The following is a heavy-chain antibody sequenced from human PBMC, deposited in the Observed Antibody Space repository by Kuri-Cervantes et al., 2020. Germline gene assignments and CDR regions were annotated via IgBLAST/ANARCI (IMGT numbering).Heavy chain of an antibody. J-gene: IGHJ6*02. CDR3: ARERGPRGYDILTARDWNYYYYGMDV. D-gene: IGHD3-9*01. Sequence: GGSLRLSCAASGFTFSSYGMHWVRQAPGKGLEWVAVISYEGSNKYYADSVKGRFTISRDNSKNTLYLQMNSLRAEDTAVYYCARERGPRGYDILTARDWNYYYYGMDVWGQGTTVTVSS. CDR2: ISYEGSNK. V-gene: IGHV3-30*03. CDR1: GFTFSSYG.